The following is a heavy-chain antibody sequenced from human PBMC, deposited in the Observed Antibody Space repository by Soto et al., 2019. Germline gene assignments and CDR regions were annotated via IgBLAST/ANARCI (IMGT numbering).Heavy chain of an antibody. D-gene: IGHD3-10*01. Sequence: GSLRLSPVASGLAFNSYDMTWLPQAPGKGLEWVSTITNSGGSTYYADSVKGRFTISRDNSKNTLYMQMTTLTAEDTAIYYGGKANAYSYYL. V-gene: IGHV3-23*01. J-gene: IGHJ2*01. CDR3: GKANAYSYYL. CDR1: GLAFNSYD. CDR2: ITNSGGST.